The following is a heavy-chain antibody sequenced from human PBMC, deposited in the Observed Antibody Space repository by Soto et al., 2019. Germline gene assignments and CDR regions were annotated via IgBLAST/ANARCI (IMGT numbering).Heavy chain of an antibody. CDR1: GGTFSSYA. Sequence: QVQLVQSGAEVKKPGSSVKVSCKASGGTFSSYAITWVRQAPGQGLEWMGRIIPLLGIENYAQKFQDRVTITADKSTSTVYMELSSLRSEDTAVYYCARDRSSDPNYYYYMDVWGKGTTVTVSS. J-gene: IGHJ6*03. CDR3: ARDRSSDPNYYYYMDV. D-gene: IGHD6-19*01. CDR2: IIPLLGIE. V-gene: IGHV1-69*04.